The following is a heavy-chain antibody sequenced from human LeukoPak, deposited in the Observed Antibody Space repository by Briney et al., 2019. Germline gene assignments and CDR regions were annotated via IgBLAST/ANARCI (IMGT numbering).Heavy chain of an antibody. CDR1: GDSISSGDYY. D-gene: IGHD3-22*01. CDR3: ARGPYSYDSSGAFDI. J-gene: IGHJ3*02. Sequence: SETLSLTCTVSGDSISSGDYYWSWIRQPAGKGLEWIGHISSSGSTNYNPSLKSRVTISVDTSKNQFSLKLSSVTAADTAVYFCARGPYSYDSSGAFDIWGQGTMVTVSS. CDR2: ISSSGST. V-gene: IGHV4-61*09.